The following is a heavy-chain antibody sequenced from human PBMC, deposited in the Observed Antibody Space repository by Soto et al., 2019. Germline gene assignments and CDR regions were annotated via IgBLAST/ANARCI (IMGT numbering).Heavy chain of an antibody. CDR3: ARDLRGESK. D-gene: IGHD3-16*01. J-gene: IGHJ4*02. CDR2: ISSSSSYI. CDR1: GFTFSSYS. Sequence: VQLVESGGGLVKPGGSLRLSCAASGFTFSSYSMNWVRQAPGKGLEWVSFISSSSSYIYYADSVKGRFTVSRDNAKNSLYLQMNSLRAEDTAVYYCARDLRGESKWGQGTLVTVSS. V-gene: IGHV3-21*01.